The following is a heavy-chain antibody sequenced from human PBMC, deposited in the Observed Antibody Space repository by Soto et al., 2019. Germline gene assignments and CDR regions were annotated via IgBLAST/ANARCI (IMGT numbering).Heavy chain of an antibody. V-gene: IGHV3-15*01. Sequence: EVQLVESGGGLVKPGGSLRLSCAASGFTFSNAWMSWVRQAPGTGLEWVGRIKSKTDGGTTDYAAPVKGRFTISRDDSKHTLYLQMNSLKTEDTAVYYCTTEGIAVAGGFDYWGQGTLVTVSS. CDR1: GFTFSNAW. D-gene: IGHD6-19*01. CDR3: TTEGIAVAGGFDY. CDR2: IKSKTDGGTT. J-gene: IGHJ4*02.